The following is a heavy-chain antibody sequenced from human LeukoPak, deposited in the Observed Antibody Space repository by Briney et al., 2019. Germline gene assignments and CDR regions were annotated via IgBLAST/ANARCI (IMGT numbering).Heavy chain of an antibody. Sequence: PSETLSLTCAVYGGSFSGYYWSWIRQPPGKGLERIGEINHSGSTNYNPSLKSRVTISVDTSKNQFSLKLSSVTAADTAVYYCARRGIVVVVALGGISGMDVWGQGTTVTVSS. CDR1: GGSFSGYY. J-gene: IGHJ6*02. CDR3: ARRGIVVVVALGGISGMDV. V-gene: IGHV4-34*01. CDR2: INHSGST. D-gene: IGHD2-15*01.